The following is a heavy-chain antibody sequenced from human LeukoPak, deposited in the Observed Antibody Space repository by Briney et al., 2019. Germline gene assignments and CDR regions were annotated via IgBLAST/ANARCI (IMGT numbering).Heavy chain of an antibody. J-gene: IGHJ6*03. V-gene: IGHV1-3*01. CDR3: ARRRRSSSSNEDYYYYYMDV. D-gene: IGHD2-2*01. CDR2: MNAGNGNT. CDR1: GYIFTDYA. Sequence: ASVKVSCKASGYIFTDYAIHWLRQAPGQRPEWMGWMNAGNGNTKYSQKFQGRITLIRDTSAATAYMELSSLRHDDLAVYYCARRRRSSSSNEDYYYYYMDVWGKGTTVTVSS.